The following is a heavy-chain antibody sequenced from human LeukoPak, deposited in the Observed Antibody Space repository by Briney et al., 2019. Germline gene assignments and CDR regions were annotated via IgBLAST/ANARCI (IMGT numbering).Heavy chain of an antibody. CDR2: ISYDGSNK. D-gene: IGHD6-13*01. CDR3: ARGLPAATGNDFDY. J-gene: IGHJ4*02. Sequence: GGSLRLSCAASGFTFSSYAMHWVRQAPGKGLEWVAVISYDGSNKYYADSVKGRFTISRDNSKNTLYLQMNSLRAEDTAVYYCARGLPAATGNDFDYWGQGILVTVSS. V-gene: IGHV3-30-3*01. CDR1: GFTFSSYA.